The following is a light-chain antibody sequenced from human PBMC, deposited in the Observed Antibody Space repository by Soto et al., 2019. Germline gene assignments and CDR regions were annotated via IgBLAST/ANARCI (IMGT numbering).Light chain of an antibody. CDR3: QMWDDSSDPTYV. V-gene: IGLV3-21*04. CDR1: NIGTKS. J-gene: IGLJ1*01. CDR2: YDS. Sequence: SYELTQPPSVSVAPGKTATITCGGNNIGTKSVHWYPQKPGQAPVLVMSYDSDRPSGIPERISVSNSGNTATLTISRVEPGDEADYYCQMWDDSSDPTYVFGTGTKLTVL.